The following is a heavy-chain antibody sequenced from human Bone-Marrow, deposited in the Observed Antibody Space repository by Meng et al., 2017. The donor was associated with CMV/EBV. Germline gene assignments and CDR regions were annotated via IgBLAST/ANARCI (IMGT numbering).Heavy chain of an antibody. CDR3: ARAGLIAAADFDY. Sequence: SETLSLTCTVSGGSISSSSYYWGWIRQPPGKGLEWIGEINHSGSTNYNPSLKSRVTISVDTSKNQFSLKLSSMTAADTAVYYCARAGLIAAADFDYWGQGTLVTVSS. D-gene: IGHD6-13*01. V-gene: IGHV4-39*07. CDR2: INHSGST. CDR1: GGSISSSSYY. J-gene: IGHJ4*02.